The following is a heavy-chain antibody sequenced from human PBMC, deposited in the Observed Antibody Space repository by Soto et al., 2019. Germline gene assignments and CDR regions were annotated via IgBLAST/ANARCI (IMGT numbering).Heavy chain of an antibody. V-gene: IGHV3-48*04. CDR2: ISSSGSSI. CDR1: GFTFSTYS. D-gene: IGHD6-13*01. Sequence: EVQLVESGGGLVQPGGSLTLSCVASGFTFSTYSMNWVRQAPGKGREWISYISSSGSSISYIDSVKGRFTISRDNAKNSLYLQMNSLGADDTAVYYCARSRYSDYWGLGTLVTVSS. J-gene: IGHJ4*02. CDR3: ARSRYSDY.